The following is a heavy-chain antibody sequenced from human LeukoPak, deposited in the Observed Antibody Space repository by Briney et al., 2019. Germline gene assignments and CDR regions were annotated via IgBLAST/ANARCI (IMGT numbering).Heavy chain of an antibody. CDR1: GGSISSGEYY. CDR2: IYYSGST. D-gene: IGHD3-3*01. CDR3: ARACRVEYYDFWSGYSSPNWFDP. V-gene: IGHV4-31*03. Sequence: SETLSLTCTVSGGSISSGEYYWSWIRQHPGKGLEWIGYIYYSGSTYYNPSLKSRVTISVDTSKNQFSLKLSSVTAADTAVYYCARACRVEYYDFWSGYSSPNWFDPWGQGTLVTVSS. J-gene: IGHJ5*02.